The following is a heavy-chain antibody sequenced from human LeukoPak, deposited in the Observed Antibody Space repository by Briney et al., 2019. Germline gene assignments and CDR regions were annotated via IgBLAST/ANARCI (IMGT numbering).Heavy chain of an antibody. J-gene: IGHJ4*02. V-gene: IGHV3-7*01. CDR2: IKQDGSEK. D-gene: IGHD5-18*01. Sequence: GGSLRLSCAASGFTFSSYWMSWVRQAPGKGLEWVANIKQDGSEKYYVDSVKGRFTISRDNAKNSLYLQMNSLRAEDTAVYYCARVREGYSYGFADYWGQGTLATVSS. CDR1: GFTFSSYW. CDR3: ARVREGYSYGFADY.